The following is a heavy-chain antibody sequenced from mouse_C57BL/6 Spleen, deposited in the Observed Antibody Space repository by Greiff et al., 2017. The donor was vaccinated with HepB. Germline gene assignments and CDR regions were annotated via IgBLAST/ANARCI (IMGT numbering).Heavy chain of an antibody. D-gene: IGHD1-1*01. CDR1: GFTFSSYA. V-gene: IGHV5-4*01. Sequence: EVQGVESGGGLVKPGGSLKLSCAASGFTFSSYAMSWVRQTPEKRLEWVATISDGGSYTYYPDNVKGRFTISRDNAKNNLYLQMSHLKSEDTAMYYCARWIYYGSSFYYFDYWGQGTTLTVSS. J-gene: IGHJ2*01. CDR3: ARWIYYGSSFYYFDY. CDR2: ISDGGSYT.